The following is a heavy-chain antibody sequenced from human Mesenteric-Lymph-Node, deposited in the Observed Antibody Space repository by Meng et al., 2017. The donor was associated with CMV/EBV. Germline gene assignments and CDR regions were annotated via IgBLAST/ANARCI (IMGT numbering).Heavy chain of an antibody. V-gene: IGHV3-30*03. J-gene: IGHJ4*02. CDR2: ITYDEGIK. Sequence: LSCAASGVTFSYFNMHWVRQAPGKGLDWVAVITYDEGIKYYADSVQGRFTISRDNSKSTLHLQLNSLRPEDTAVYYCARDSKGVPDYWGQGTLVTVSS. CDR3: ARDSKGVPDY. D-gene: IGHD2-2*01. CDR1: GVTFSYFN.